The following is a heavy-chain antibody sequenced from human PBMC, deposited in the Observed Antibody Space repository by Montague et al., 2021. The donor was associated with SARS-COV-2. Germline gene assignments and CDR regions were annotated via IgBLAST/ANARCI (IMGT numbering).Heavy chain of an antibody. Sequence: SETLSLTCTVSGGSISSCSYYWVWMRQRPGKGRVWYGSNYDSASTNYNLYIQSRVTISVCTYQYHLSLKLSAVTAADAAVYYCARGPLAGGYDPDGMDGWGQGTMVTVSS. CDR3: ARGPLAGGYDPDGMDG. J-gene: IGHJ6*02. CDR1: GGSISSCSYY. CDR2: NYDSAST. D-gene: IGHD5-12*01. V-gene: IGHV4-39*07.